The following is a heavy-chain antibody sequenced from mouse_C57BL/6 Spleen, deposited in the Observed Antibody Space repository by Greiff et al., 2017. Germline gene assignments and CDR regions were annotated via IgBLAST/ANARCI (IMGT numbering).Heavy chain of an antibody. D-gene: IGHD3-1*01. J-gene: IGHJ3*01. CDR1: GYSITSGYY. CDR2: ISYDGSN. CDR3: ARGIQRPWFAY. Sequence: EVKLQESGPGLVKPSQSLSLTCSVTGYSITSGYYWNWIRQFPGNKLEWMGYISYDGSNNYNPSLKNRISITRDTSKNQFFLKLNSVTTEDTATYYCARGIQRPWFAYWGQGTLVTVSA. V-gene: IGHV3-6*01.